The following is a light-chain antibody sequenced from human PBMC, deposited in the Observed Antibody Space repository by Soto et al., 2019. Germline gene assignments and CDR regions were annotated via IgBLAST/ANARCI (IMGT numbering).Light chain of an antibody. V-gene: IGKV3-11*01. Sequence: VLTQSPVTLSLSPGERATLSCRASQSFRGLLAWYQQKPGQAPRLLIYDAYNRATGIPPRFSGSGSGTDFTLTISSLEPEDSAVYYCQQRHMWPITFGQGTRLEIK. CDR3: QQRHMWPIT. CDR2: DAY. CDR1: QSFRGL. J-gene: IGKJ5*01.